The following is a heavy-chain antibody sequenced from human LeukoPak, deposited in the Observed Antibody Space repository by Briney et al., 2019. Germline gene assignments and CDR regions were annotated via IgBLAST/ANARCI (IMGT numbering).Heavy chain of an antibody. J-gene: IGHJ3*02. V-gene: IGHV4-39*01. D-gene: IGHD3-22*01. Sequence: SETLSLTCTVSGGSISSSRYSWGWIRQPPGKGLEWIGSIYYNGSTYYNPSLKSRVTISVDTSKNQFSLKLSSVTAADTAVYYCARRSTMIVVVWRDAFDIWGQGTMVTVSS. CDR2: IYYNGST. CDR1: GGSISSSRYS. CDR3: ARRSTMIVVVWRDAFDI.